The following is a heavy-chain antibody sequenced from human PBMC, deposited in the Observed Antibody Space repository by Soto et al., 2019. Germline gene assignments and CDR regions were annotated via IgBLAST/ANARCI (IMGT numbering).Heavy chain of an antibody. CDR3: ARERYQVISDGMDV. CDR1: GYTFTGYY. CDR2: INPQTGGT. Sequence: SVKVSCKASGYTFTGYYIHWVREAPGQGLEWMGWINPQTGGTSYAQKFQGRVTLSRDTSINTAYLELSRLRFDDAAVYFCARERYQVISDGMDVWGQGTTVTVSS. D-gene: IGHD2-2*01. J-gene: IGHJ6*02. V-gene: IGHV1-2*02.